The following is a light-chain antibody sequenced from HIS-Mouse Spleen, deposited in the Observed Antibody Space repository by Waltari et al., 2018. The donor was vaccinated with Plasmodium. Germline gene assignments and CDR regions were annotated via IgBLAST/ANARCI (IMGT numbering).Light chain of an antibody. CDR1: QGISSY. J-gene: IGKJ1*01. Sequence: DIQLTQSPSFLSASVGDRVTITCRARQGISSYLAWYQQKPGKAPKLLIYAASSLQSGVPSRFSGSGSGTDFTLTISSLQPEDFATYYCQQSYSTWTFGQGTKVEIK. CDR2: AAS. CDR3: QQSYSTWT. V-gene: IGKV1-39*01.